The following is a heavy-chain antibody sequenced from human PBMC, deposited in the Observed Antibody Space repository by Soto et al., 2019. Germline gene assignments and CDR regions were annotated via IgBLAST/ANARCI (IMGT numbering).Heavy chain of an antibody. V-gene: IGHV1-69*01. CDR3: ARDGCSSTSCYTSNWFDP. CDR2: IIPIFGTA. Sequence: QVQLVQSGAEVKKPGSSVKVSCKASGGTFSSYAISWVRQAPGQGLEWMGGIIPIFGTANYAQKFQGRVTITADESTRTAYMELSSLRSEDTAVYYCARDGCSSTSCYTSNWFDPRGQGTLVTVSS. CDR1: GGTFSSYA. J-gene: IGHJ5*02. D-gene: IGHD2-2*02.